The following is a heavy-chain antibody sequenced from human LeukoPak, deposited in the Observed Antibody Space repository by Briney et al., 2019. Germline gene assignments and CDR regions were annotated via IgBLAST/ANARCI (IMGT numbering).Heavy chain of an antibody. V-gene: IGHV4-61*01. CDR1: GGSVSSGSYY. CDR2: IYYSGST. J-gene: IGHJ4*02. CDR3: ARALWRGGSRGSPFDY. D-gene: IGHD1-26*01. Sequence: KTSETLSLTCTVSGGSVSSGSYYWSWIRQPPGKGLEWIGYIYYSGSTYYNPSLKSRVTISVDTSKNQFSLKLSSVTAADTAVYYCARALWRGGSRGSPFDYWGQGTLVTVSS.